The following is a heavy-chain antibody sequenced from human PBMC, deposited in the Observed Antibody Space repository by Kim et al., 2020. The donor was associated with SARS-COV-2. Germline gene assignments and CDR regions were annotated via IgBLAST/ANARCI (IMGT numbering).Heavy chain of an antibody. Sequence: NYAQRFQGRVTITADKSTSTAYMELSSLRSEDTAVYYCARGMGFGESFDYWGQGTLVTVSS. D-gene: IGHD3-10*01. J-gene: IGHJ4*02. CDR3: ARGMGFGESFDY. V-gene: IGHV1-69*04.